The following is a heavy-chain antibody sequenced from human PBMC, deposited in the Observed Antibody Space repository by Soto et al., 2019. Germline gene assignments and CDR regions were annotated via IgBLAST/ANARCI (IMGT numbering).Heavy chain of an antibody. CDR1: GFTFSSYA. CDR2: ISHDGSIT. V-gene: IGHV3-30*15. D-gene: IGHD2-8*02. CDR3: AKDEYWESHFYYFMDL. Sequence: GGSLRLSCAASGFTFSSYAMHWVRQAPGKGLEWVAVISHDGSITYYSDSVKGRFTMSRDNSNNTLFLQMSSLRSEDTAIYYCAKDEYWESHFYYFMDLWGKGTTVTVSS. J-gene: IGHJ6*03.